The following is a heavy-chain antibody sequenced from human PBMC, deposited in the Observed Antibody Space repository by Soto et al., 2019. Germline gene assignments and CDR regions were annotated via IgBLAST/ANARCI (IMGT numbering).Heavy chain of an antibody. CDR2: MNPNSGNT. CDR1: GYTFTSYY. J-gene: IGHJ4*02. V-gene: IGHV1-8*01. Sequence: VASVKVSFKASGYTFTSYYINWVRQATGQGLEWMGWMNPNSGNTGYAQKFQGRVTMTRNTSISTAYMELSSLRSEDTAVYYCARRGVDNPTDYWGQGTLVTVSS. D-gene: IGHD2-8*01. CDR3: ARRGVDNPTDY.